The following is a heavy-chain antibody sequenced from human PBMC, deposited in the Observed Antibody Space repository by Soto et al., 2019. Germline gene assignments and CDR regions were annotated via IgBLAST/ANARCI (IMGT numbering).Heavy chain of an antibody. CDR3: ARLDCSGGSCYYFDY. D-gene: IGHD2-15*01. CDR1: GYTFTSYA. Sequence: QVQLVQSGAEVKKPGASVKVSCKASGYTFTSYAMHWVRQAPGQRLEWMGWINAGNGNTKYSQKFQGRVTITRDTSASTAYMELSSLRSEDTAVYYCARLDCSGGSCYYFDYWGQGTLVTVSS. J-gene: IGHJ4*02. V-gene: IGHV1-3*01. CDR2: INAGNGNT.